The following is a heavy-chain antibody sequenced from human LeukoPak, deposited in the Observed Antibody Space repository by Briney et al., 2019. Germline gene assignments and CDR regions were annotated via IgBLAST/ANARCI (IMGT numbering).Heavy chain of an antibody. CDR1: GFTFSSYE. V-gene: IGHV3-48*03. J-gene: IGHJ4*02. Sequence: PGGSLRLSCAASGFTFSSYEMNWVRQAPGKGLEWVSYISSSGSTIYYADSVKGRFTISRDNAKNSLYLQMNSLRAEDTAVYYCAKGKRLLWFGGPFDYWGQGTLVTVSS. CDR2: ISSSGSTI. D-gene: IGHD3-10*01. CDR3: AKGKRLLWFGGPFDY.